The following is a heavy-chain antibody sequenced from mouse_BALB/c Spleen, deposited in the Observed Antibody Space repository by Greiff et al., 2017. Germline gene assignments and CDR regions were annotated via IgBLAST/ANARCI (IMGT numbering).Heavy chain of an antibody. D-gene: IGHD1-2*01. V-gene: IGHV6-6*02. CDR2: IRLKSNNYAT. Sequence: EVKLMESGGGLVQPGGSMKLSCVASGFTFSNYWMNWVRQSPEKGLEWVAEIRLKSNNYATHYAESVKGRFTISRDDSKSSVYLQMNNLRAEDTGIYYCTRITTATDAMDYWGQGTSVTVSS. CDR1: GFTFSNYW. J-gene: IGHJ4*01. CDR3: TRITTATDAMDY.